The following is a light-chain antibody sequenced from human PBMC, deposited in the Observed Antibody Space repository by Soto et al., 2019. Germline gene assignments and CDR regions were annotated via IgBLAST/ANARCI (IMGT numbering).Light chain of an antibody. V-gene: IGLV2-14*01. J-gene: IGLJ1*01. CDR2: DVS. CDR1: SSDVGRYNY. Sequence: QSALAQPASVSGSPGQSITISCTGTSSDVGRYNYVSWCQQHPGKAPKLLIYDVSNWPSGVSDRFSGSKSGNTASLTISGLQADDEADHYCSSFTTSTTFAFGTGTKVTV. CDR3: SSFTTSTTFA.